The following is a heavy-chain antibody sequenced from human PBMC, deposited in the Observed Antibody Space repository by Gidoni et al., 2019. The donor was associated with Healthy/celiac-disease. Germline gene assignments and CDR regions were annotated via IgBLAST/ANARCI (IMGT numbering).Heavy chain of an antibody. D-gene: IGHD3-16*02. CDR2: IYHSGST. V-gene: IGHV4-38-2*01. CDR1: GYSISSGYY. Sequence: QVQLQESGPGLVKPSETLSLTCAVSGYSISSGYYWGWIRQPPGKGLEWIGSIYHSGSTYYNPSLKSRVTISVDTSKNQFSLKLSSVTAADTAVYYCARAIWGSYPNFDYWGQGTLVTVSS. J-gene: IGHJ4*02. CDR3: ARAIWGSYPNFDY.